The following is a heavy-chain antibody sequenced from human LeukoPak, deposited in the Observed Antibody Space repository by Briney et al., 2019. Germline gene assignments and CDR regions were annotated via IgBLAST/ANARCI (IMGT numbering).Heavy chain of an antibody. CDR2: ISSSGSA. D-gene: IGHD3-10*01. V-gene: IGHV4-39*01. J-gene: IGHJ4*02. CDR1: GGSIGSSPYF. CDR3: ARHAGRYGFDY. Sequence: SDTLSLTCTVSGGSIGSSPYFWAWIRQPPGKGLEWFGCISSSGSAYYNPSLKSRVTISIDTSKNQFSLKLSSVTAADTGVYYRARHAGRYGFDYWGQGTLLTVSS.